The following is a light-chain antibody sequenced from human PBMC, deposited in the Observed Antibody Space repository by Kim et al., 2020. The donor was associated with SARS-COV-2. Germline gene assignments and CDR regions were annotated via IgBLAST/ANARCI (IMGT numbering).Light chain of an antibody. CDR2: YDS. CDR3: QVWDSSDDHRVV. J-gene: IGLJ2*01. V-gene: IGLV3-21*04. CDR1: SIGSKS. Sequence: SYELTQPPSVSVAPGKTARITCGGTSIGSKSGHWYQQKPGQAPVLVISYDSVRPSGIPERFSGSNSGNTATVTISRVEAGDEADYYCQVWDSSDDHRVVFGGGTQLTVL.